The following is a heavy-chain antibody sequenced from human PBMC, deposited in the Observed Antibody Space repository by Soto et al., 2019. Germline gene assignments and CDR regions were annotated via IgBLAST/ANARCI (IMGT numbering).Heavy chain of an antibody. Sequence: GGSLRLSCAASGFTFSSYWMSWVRQAPGKGLEWVANIKQDGSEKYYVDSVKGRFTISRDNAKNSLYLQMNSLRAEDTAVYYCAKDLFGFVVVPAAMAYWGQGTLVTVS. J-gene: IGHJ4*02. CDR2: IKQDGSEK. D-gene: IGHD2-2*01. CDR1: GFTFSSYW. CDR3: AKDLFGFVVVPAAMAY. V-gene: IGHV3-7*01.